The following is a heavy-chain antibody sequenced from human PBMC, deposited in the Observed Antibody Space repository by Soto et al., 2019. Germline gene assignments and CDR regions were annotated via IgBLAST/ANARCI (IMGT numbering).Heavy chain of an antibody. V-gene: IGHV1-69*01. D-gene: IGHD3-9*01. J-gene: IGHJ6*02. CDR1: GGTFGTHG. CDR2: IIPFFATP. Sequence: QVQLVQSGAEVRKPGSSVKVSCKASGGTFGTHGITWVRQAPGQGLEWMRQIIPFFATPNYAQRFQGRVTITAEEFPNTDTSSMELSGRTCDYTAVYYCARENRALTGYQSLDLWGQGTTVIVSS. CDR3: ARENRALTGYQSLDL.